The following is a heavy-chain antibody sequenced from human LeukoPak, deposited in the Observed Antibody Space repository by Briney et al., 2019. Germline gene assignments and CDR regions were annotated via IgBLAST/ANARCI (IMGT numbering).Heavy chain of an antibody. V-gene: IGHV3-33*01. CDR3: ARDRYCTNGVCYTFDY. D-gene: IGHD2-8*01. CDR1: GFTFSSYG. CDR2: IWYDGSNK. Sequence: GGSLRLSCAASGFTFSSYGMPWVRQAPGKGLEWVAVIWYDGSNKYYADSVKGRFTISRDNSKNTLYLQMNSLRAEDTAVYYCARDRYCTNGVCYTFDYWGQGTLVTVSS. J-gene: IGHJ4*02.